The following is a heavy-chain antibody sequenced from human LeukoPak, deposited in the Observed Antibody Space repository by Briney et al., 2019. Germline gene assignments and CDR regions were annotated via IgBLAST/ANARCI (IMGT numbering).Heavy chain of an antibody. CDR2: TPYDGNNK. Sequence: GGSLRLSCAASGFTFSSYGMHWVRQAPGKGLEWVAFTPYDGNNKYYADSVKGRFTVSRDNSKNTLYLQMNSLRPEDTAVYYCANPEGLTYWGQGTLVTVSS. J-gene: IGHJ4*02. CDR1: GFTFSSYG. CDR3: ANPEGLTY. V-gene: IGHV3-30*02. D-gene: IGHD3-9*01.